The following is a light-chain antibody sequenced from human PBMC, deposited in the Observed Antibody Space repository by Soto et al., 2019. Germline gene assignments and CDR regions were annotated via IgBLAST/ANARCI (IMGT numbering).Light chain of an antibody. CDR1: QSVAGN. J-gene: IGKJ3*01. CDR3: QQYNDWPLVT. V-gene: IGKV3-15*01. Sequence: EIVMTQSPVTLSVSPGERATLSFWASQSVAGNLAWYQQIPGQAPRLLIFGTSTRATGIPARFSGSGTGTEFTLTITSVQYEDFAVYYCQQYNDWPLVTFGRGTQVDI. CDR2: GTS.